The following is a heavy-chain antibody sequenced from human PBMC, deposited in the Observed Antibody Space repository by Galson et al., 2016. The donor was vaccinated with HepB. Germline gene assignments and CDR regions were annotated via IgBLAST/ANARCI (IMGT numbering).Heavy chain of an antibody. J-gene: IGHJ4*02. CDR1: GFTFSTYA. Sequence: SLRLSCAASGFTFSTYAMHWVRQAPGKGLEWVALISYDGSNKYYADPVKGRFTISRDDSKSTLYLRMDSLRVEDTATYHCTKRCMTNTCHNADDFWGQGTLVTVSS. D-gene: IGHD2-8*01. CDR3: TKRCMTNTCHNADDF. V-gene: IGHV3-30*14. CDR2: ISYDGSNK.